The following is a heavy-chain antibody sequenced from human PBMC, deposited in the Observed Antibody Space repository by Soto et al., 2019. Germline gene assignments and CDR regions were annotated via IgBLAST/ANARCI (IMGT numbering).Heavy chain of an antibody. CDR3: ARGFYYGSGSYYPDFDY. CDR2: ISYDGSNK. V-gene: IGHV3-30-3*01. CDR1: GFTFSSYA. J-gene: IGHJ4*02. Sequence: GSLRLSCAASGFTFSSYAMHWVRQAPGKGLEWVAVISYDGSNKYYADSVKGRFTISRDNSKNTLYLQMNSLRAEDTAVYYCARGFYYGSGSYYPDFDYWGQGTLVTVSS. D-gene: IGHD3-10*01.